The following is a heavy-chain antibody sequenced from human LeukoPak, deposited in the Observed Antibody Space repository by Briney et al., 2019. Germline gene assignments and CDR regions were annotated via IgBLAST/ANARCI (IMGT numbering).Heavy chain of an antibody. D-gene: IGHD3-10*01. CDR2: ISSDGSST. CDR1: GFSFSSYW. J-gene: IGHJ4*02. CDR3: ARLGSGSTLDC. V-gene: IGHV3-74*01. Sequence: TGGALRLSCAASGFSFSSYWMHWVRQAPGQGLVWVSRISSDGSSTIYADSVKGRFTISRDNAKNTLYLQMNSLRAEDTAVYYCARLGSGSTLDCWGQGILVTVSS.